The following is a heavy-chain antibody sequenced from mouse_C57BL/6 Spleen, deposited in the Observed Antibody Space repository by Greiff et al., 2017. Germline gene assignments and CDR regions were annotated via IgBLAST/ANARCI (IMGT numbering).Heavy chain of an antibody. Sequence: EVQVVESGGDLVKPGGSLKLSCAASGFTFSSYGMSWVRQTPDKRLEWVATISSGGSYTYYPDSVKGRFTISRDNAKNTLYLQMSSLKSEDTAMYYCARLIYYGYLAWFAYWGQGTLVTVSA. V-gene: IGHV5-6*01. J-gene: IGHJ3*01. D-gene: IGHD2-2*01. CDR3: ARLIYYGYLAWFAY. CDR1: GFTFSSYG. CDR2: ISSGGSYT.